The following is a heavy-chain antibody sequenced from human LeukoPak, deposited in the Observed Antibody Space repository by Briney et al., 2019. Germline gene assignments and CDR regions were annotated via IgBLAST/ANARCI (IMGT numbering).Heavy chain of an antibody. CDR2: ISAFDGGT. Sequence: GASVKVSCKASGYTFNAFGISWVRQAPGQGHEWMGWISAFDGGTMYAQSLQGRLSMTTETSTTTAYMELRSLTSDDTAVYYCARLARYHLLEASDIWGQGTMVTVSS. J-gene: IGHJ3*02. CDR1: GYTFNAFG. CDR3: ARLARYHLLEASDI. D-gene: IGHD2-2*01. V-gene: IGHV1-18*01.